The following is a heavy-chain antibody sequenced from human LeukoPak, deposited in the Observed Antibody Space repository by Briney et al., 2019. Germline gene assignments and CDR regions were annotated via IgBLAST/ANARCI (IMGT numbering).Heavy chain of an antibody. CDR3: TRHTSPTFDY. D-gene: IGHD2-2*01. V-gene: IGHV1-8*03. CDR2: MNPNSGNT. J-gene: IGHJ4*02. Sequence: GASVKVSCKASGYTFTSYDINWVRQATGQGLEWMGWMNPNSGNTGYAQKFQGRVTITRSTSINTAYMELSSLRSEDTAVYYCTRHTSPTFDYWGQGTLVTVSS. CDR1: GYTFTSYD.